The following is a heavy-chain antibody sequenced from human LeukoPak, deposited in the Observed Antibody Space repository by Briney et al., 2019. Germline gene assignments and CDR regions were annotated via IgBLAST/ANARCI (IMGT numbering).Heavy chain of an antibody. CDR3: AKVRIYYDSSGPFDY. CDR2: ISYDGSNE. J-gene: IGHJ4*02. V-gene: IGHV3-30*18. CDR1: GFTFSSYG. Sequence: GGSLRLSCVASGFTFSSYGMHWVRQAPGKGLEWVAFISYDGSNENIADSVKGRFIISRDNSKNTMYLQMNSLRAEDTAVYYCAKVRIYYDSSGPFDYWGQGTLVTVSS. D-gene: IGHD3-22*01.